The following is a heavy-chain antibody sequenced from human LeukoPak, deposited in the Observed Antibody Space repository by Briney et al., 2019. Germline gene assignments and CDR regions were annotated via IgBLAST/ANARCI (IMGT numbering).Heavy chain of an antibody. V-gene: IGHV4-59*01. CDR3: ARGKWELLGGYYFDY. D-gene: IGHD1-26*01. J-gene: IGHJ4*02. CDR1: GGSISSYY. CDR2: IYYSGST. Sequence: PSETLSLTCTVSGGSISSYYWSWIRQPPGKGLEWIGYIYYSGSTNYNPSLKSRVTMSVDTSKNQFSLKLSSVTAADTAVYYCARGKWELLGGYYFDYWGQGTLVTVSS.